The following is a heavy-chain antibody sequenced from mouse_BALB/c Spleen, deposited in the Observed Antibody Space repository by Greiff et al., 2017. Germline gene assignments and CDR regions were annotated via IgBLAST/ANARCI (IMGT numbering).Heavy chain of an antibody. D-gene: IGHD1-1*01. Sequence: LQQPGSELVRPGASVKLSCKASGYTFTSYWMHWVKQRPGQGLEWIGNIYPGSGSTNYDEKFKSKATLTVDTSSSTAYMRLSSLTSEDSAVYYCTRGVRYYFDYWGQGTTLTVSA. V-gene: IGHV1S22*01. CDR1: GYTFTSYW. CDR2: IYPGSGST. J-gene: IGHJ2*01. CDR3: TRGVRYYFDY.